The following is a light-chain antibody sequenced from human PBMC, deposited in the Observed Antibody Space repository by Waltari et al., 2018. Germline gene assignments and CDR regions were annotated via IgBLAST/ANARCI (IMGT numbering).Light chain of an antibody. J-gene: IGKJ1*01. CDR3: QQYSSFST. V-gene: IGKV1-5*01. CDR2: DAS. Sequence: DIQMTQSPSMLSASVGDRVTITCRASQTIRGWLAWYPLKPGLAPKILIYDASNLGGGVPSRFSGSGFGTNFTLTISSLQPDDFATYYCQQYSSFSTFGLGTKV. CDR1: QTIRGW.